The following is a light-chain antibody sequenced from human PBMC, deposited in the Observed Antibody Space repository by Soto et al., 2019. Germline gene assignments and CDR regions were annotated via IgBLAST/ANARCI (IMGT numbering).Light chain of an antibody. CDR3: QQYNNWPPVT. V-gene: IGKV3-15*01. J-gene: IGKJ1*01. Sequence: EIVLTQSPGTLSLSPGERATLSCRAAQTIGSTYLAWYQQKPGQAPRLLIYGASTRATGIPARFSGSGSGTEFTLTISSLQSEDFAVYYCQQYNNWPPVTFGQGTKVEIK. CDR1: QTIGSTY. CDR2: GAS.